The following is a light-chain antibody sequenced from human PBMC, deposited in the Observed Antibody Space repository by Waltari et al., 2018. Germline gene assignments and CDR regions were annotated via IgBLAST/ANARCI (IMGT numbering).Light chain of an antibody. CDR2: KDS. Sequence: SYELAQPPSVSVSPGQTARITCSGDALSNQYAYWYQQKPGQAPVVGMCKDSKRPSGIPEGFSGASAGTTVTLTISGVQAEDEADYHCQSADSSGTYVFGTGTKVTVL. V-gene: IGLV3-25*03. CDR3: QSADSSGTYV. J-gene: IGLJ1*01. CDR1: ALSNQY.